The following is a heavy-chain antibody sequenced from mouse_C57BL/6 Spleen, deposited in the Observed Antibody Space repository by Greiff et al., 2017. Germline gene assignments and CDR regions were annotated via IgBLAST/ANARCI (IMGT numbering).Heavy chain of an antibody. Sequence: QVQLQQPGAELVMPGASVKLSCKASGYTFTSYWMHWVKQRPGQGLEWIGEIDPSDSYTNYNQQFKGKSTLTVDKSSSQAYMQLSSLTSEDSAVYYCATPYDYVWFAYWGQGTLVTVSA. D-gene: IGHD2-4*01. J-gene: IGHJ3*01. CDR3: ATPYDYVWFAY. CDR1: GYTFTSYW. V-gene: IGHV1-69*01. CDR2: IDPSDSYT.